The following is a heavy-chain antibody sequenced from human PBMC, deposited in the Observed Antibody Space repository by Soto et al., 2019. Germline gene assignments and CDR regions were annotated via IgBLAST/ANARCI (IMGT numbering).Heavy chain of an antibody. CDR1: GFTFRNYW. Sequence: EVQLVESGGGLVQPGGSLRLSCAASGFTFRNYWMSWVRQAPGKGLEWVANIKQDGSEKYYVDSVKGRFTISRDNAENSLFLKMNSLRGGDTAVYYCARNKENDFWSGYESRSFDYWGQGTLVTVSS. D-gene: IGHD3-3*01. CDR3: ARNKENDFWSGYESRSFDY. J-gene: IGHJ4*02. CDR2: IKQDGSEK. V-gene: IGHV3-7*01.